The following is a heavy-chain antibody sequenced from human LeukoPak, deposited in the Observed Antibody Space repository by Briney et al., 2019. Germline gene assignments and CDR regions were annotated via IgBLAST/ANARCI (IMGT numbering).Heavy chain of an antibody. V-gene: IGHV3-23*01. CDR3: AKDRGDGYNFEFDY. J-gene: IGHJ4*02. D-gene: IGHD5-24*01. CDR1: GFTFSSYA. CDR2: ISGSGGST. Sequence: GGSLRLSCAASGFTFSSYAMSWVRQAPGKGLEWVSAISGSGGSTYYADSVKGRFTISRDNSKNTLYLQMNSLRAEDTAVYCCAKDRGDGYNFEFDYWGQGTLVTVSS.